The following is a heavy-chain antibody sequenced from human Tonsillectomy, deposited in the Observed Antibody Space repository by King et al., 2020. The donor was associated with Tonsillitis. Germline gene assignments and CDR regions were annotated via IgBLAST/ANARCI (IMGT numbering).Heavy chain of an antibody. V-gene: IGHV3-9*01. CDR2: INWNSGSV. Sequence: VQLVESGGGLVQPGRSLRLSCAASGFAFDEHAMHWVRQAPGKGLEWVSNINWNSGSVAYADSVKGRFTISRDNAKRSLYLQMNSLRAEDTAFYYCAKEVVPHCSSSGCYGYFDLWGRGTLVTVSS. D-gene: IGHD2-2*01. CDR1: GFAFDEHA. J-gene: IGHJ2*01. CDR3: AKEVVPHCSSSGCYGYFDL.